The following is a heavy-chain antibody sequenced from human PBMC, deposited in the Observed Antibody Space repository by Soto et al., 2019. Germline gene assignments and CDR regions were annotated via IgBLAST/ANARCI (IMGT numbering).Heavy chain of an antibody. V-gene: IGHV1-18*04. CDR2: ISAYNGNT. J-gene: IGHJ6*02. CDR1: GYTFTSYG. CDR3: ARDIVVVPAANYYGMDV. Sequence: ASVKVSCKASGYTFTSYGIRWVRQAPGQGLEWMGWISAYNGNTNYAQKLQGRVTMTTDTSTSTAYMELRSLRSDDTAVYYCARDIVVVPAANYYGMDVGGQGTTVTVSS. D-gene: IGHD2-2*01.